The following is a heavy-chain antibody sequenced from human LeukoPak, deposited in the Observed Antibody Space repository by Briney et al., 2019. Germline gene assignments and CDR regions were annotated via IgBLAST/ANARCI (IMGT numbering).Heavy chain of an antibody. CDR2: INPDGRDT. J-gene: IGHJ1*01. CDR3: TSWGDTTAEYFQR. V-gene: IGHV3-7*01. Sequence: GGSLRLSCAASGFSFTSYFMGWVRQAPGKGLEWVAHINPDGRDTYYVDSVKGRFTISRDNAQNSMYLQMNSLRVEDTAVYYCTSWGDTTAEYFQRWGQGTLVTVSS. D-gene: IGHD2-21*02. CDR1: GFSFTSYF.